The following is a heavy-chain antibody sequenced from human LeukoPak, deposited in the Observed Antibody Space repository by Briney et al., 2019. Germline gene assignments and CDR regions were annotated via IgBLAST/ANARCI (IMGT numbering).Heavy chain of an antibody. CDR3: ARDLRVSNSLLLAS. J-gene: IGHJ4*02. CDR2: TYYRAKWYS. Sequence: QTLTLTCTISGYSVSSNRAAWNWIRQSPSIGLEWLGRTYYRAKWYSDYSVSVKIRIIINSDTSKNQLFLHLNSVTPEDTAVYYCARDLRVSNSLLLASWGEGTLVSVSS. D-gene: IGHD4-11*01. V-gene: IGHV6-1*01. CDR1: GYSVSSNRAA.